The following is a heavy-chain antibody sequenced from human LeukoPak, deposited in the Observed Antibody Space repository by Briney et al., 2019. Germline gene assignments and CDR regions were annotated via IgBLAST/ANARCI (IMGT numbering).Heavy chain of an antibody. J-gene: IGHJ6*02. CDR3: ARGGGLDV. CDR2: INHNGNVN. CDR1: RFTFSSYW. Sequence: GGSLRLSCAGSRFTFSSYWMNWARQAPGKGLEWVASINHNGNVNYYVDSVKGRFTISRDNAKNSLYLQMSNLRAEDTAVYFCARGGGLDVWGQGATVTVSS. D-gene: IGHD3-16*01. V-gene: IGHV3-7*03.